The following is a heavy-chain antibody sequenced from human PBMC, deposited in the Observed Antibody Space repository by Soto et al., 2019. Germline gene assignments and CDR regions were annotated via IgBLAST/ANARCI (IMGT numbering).Heavy chain of an antibody. D-gene: IGHD6-13*01. CDR1: GFTFRSFT. CDR3: TRDASRDSSARGWFDP. CDR2: ISSNSAYI. V-gene: IGHV3-21*01. Sequence: GGSLRLSCAASGFTFRSFTMNWVRQAPGKGLEWVSTISSNSAYIYYTDALRGRFTISRDNAKNSLHLQMNSLRAEDTAVYYCTRDASRDSSARGWFDPWGQGTLFTV. J-gene: IGHJ5*02.